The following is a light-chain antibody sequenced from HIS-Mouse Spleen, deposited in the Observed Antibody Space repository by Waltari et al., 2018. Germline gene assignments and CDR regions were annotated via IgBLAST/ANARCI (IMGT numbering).Light chain of an antibody. CDR3: SSYAGSNNFNVV. CDR2: EVS. Sequence: QSALTQPPSASGSPGQSVTISCTGTSSDVGGYHYVSLYQQHPGKAPKLMIYEVSKRPSGVPDRFSGSKSGNTASLTVSGLQAEDEADYYCSSYAGSNNFNVVFGGGTKLTVL. CDR1: SSDVGGYHY. V-gene: IGLV2-8*01. J-gene: IGLJ2*01.